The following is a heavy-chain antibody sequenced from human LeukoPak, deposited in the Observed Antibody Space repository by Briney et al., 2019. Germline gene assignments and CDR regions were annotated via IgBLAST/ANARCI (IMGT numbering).Heavy chain of an antibody. CDR1: GFIFSDYY. V-gene: IGHV3-11*04. D-gene: IGHD3-10*01. CDR2: ISSSGSTI. CDR3: ARDRRTLLLWFGELLSPHFDY. Sequence: GGSLRLSCAASGFIFSDYYMSWIRQAPGKGLEWVSYISSSGSTIHYADSVKGRFTISRDNAKNSLYLQMNSLRAEDTAVYYCARDRRTLLLWFGELLSPHFDYWGQGTLVTVSS. J-gene: IGHJ4*02.